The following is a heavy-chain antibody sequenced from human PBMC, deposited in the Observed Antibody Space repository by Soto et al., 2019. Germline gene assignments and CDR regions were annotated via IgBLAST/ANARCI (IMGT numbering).Heavy chain of an antibody. J-gene: IGHJ3*02. V-gene: IGHV4-30-4*07. CDR1: GGSISSGGYS. Sequence: SETLSLTCAVSGGSISSGGYSWSWIRQPPGKGLEWIGYIYYTGSTYYNPSLKSRLTLSLDTSKSQFSLNLRSVTDADTAVYYCAKARSCTSCYGGGIFDIWGPGTMVTVSS. CDR3: AKARSCTSCYGGGIFDI. D-gene: IGHD2-2*01. CDR2: IYYTGST.